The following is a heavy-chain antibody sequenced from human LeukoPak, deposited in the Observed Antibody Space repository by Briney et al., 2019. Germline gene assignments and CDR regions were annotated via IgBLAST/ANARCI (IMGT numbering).Heavy chain of an antibody. CDR2: ISAYNGNT. V-gene: IGHV1-18*01. CDR1: GYTSTSYG. D-gene: IGHD3-22*01. CDR3: ARVTDNYYDSSGYYNY. J-gene: IGHJ4*02. Sequence: GASVKVSCKASGYTSTSYGISWVRQAPGQGLEWMGWISAYNGNTNYAQKLQGRVTMTTDTSTSTAYMELRSLRSDDTAVYYCARVTDNYYDSSGYYNYWGQGTLVTVSS.